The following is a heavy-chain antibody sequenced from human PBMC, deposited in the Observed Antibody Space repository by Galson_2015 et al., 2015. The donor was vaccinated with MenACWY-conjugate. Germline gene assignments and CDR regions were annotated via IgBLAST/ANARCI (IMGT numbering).Heavy chain of an antibody. Sequence: WVSIIYSGGNTYYADSVKGRFTISRDNSKNTLYLQMNSLRAEDTAVYYCARDRGFSSRGVVTSSRMDVWGQGTTVTVSS. D-gene: IGHD3-10*01. CDR2: IYSGGNT. J-gene: IGHJ6*02. V-gene: IGHV3-53*01. CDR3: ARDRGFSSRGVVTSSRMDV.